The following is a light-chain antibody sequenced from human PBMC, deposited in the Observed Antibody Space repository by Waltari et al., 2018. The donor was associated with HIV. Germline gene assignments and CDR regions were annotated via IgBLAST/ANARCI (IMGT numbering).Light chain of an antibody. J-gene: IGLJ1*01. V-gene: IGLV2-14*01. CDR3: SSYTSSTKPDYV. CDR1: SSAVGGYKY. Sequence: QSALTQPASVSGSPGPSITISCTGTSSAVGGYKYVSWYQQHPGKVPKLMIYDVSNRPSGVSNRFSGSKSGNTASLTISGLQAEDEADYYCSSYTSSTKPDYVFGTGTKVTVL. CDR2: DVS.